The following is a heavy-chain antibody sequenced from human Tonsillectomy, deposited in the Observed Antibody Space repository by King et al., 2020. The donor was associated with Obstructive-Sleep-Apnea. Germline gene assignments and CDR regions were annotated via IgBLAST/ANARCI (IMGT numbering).Heavy chain of an antibody. CDR3: ARDYQSGLNWFDP. J-gene: IGHJ5*02. D-gene: IGHD3-10*01. Sequence: QLQESGPGLVKPSETLSLTCTVSGGSISSSSYYWGWIRQPPGKGLEWIGSIYYSGSTYYNPSLKSRVTISVDTSKNQFSLKLSSVTAADTAVYYCARDYQSGLNWFDPWGQGTLVTVSS. CDR2: IYYSGST. CDR1: GGSISSSSYY. V-gene: IGHV4-39*07.